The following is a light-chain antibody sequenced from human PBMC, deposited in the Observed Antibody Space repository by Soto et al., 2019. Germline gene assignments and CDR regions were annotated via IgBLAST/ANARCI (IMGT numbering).Light chain of an antibody. CDR1: ESISSY. Sequence: DIQMTQSRSSLSASVGDRATITSRASESISSYLNWYQQKPGKAPKLLIYAASSLHSRVPSKFSGSGSGTDFTLTISSLQPEDVATYDFQQSYSTPHTFGRGTKLEIK. CDR2: AAS. CDR3: QQSYSTPHT. V-gene: IGKV1-39*01. J-gene: IGKJ2*01.